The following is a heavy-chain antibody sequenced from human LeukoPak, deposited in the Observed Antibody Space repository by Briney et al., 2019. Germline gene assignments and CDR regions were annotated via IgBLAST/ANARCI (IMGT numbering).Heavy chain of an antibody. Sequence: PGGSLRLSCAASGFTFSSYAMSWVRQAPGKGLEWVSAISGSGGSTYYADSVKGRFTISRDNSKNTLYLQMNSPRAEDTAVYYCAKDLSRIAVAAPFDYWGQGTLVTVSS. CDR3: AKDLSRIAVAAPFDY. CDR1: GFTFSSYA. D-gene: IGHD6-19*01. CDR2: ISGSGGST. V-gene: IGHV3-23*01. J-gene: IGHJ4*02.